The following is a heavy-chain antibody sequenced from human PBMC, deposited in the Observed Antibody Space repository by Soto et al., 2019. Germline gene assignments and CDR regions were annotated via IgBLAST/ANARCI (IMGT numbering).Heavy chain of an antibody. CDR1: GYTFTSYD. CDR3: ARERTRGFDP. Sequence: QVQLVQSGAEVKKPGAAVKVSCKASGYTFTSYDIKWVRQATGQGLEWMGWRNPNRGKTAYAQKFLGRVTTTRNTSISTAYMEPSSMRSEDTFVYYCARERTRGFDPWGQGTLVTVSS. CDR2: RNPNRGKT. J-gene: IGHJ5*02. V-gene: IGHV1-8*01.